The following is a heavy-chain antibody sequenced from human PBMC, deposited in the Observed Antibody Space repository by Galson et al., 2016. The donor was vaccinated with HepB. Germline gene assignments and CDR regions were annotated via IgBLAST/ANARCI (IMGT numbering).Heavy chain of an antibody. J-gene: IGHJ3*02. CDR3: ARPRRLPLGEFAGFDI. CDR2: IYHSGNT. V-gene: IGHV4-39*01. D-gene: IGHD3-16*01. Sequence: SETLSLTCTVSGDSFRRTDYSWGWIRQSPGKGLEWIGNIYHSGNTHYKPSLRSRVTISVDTSKNQFSLKLSSVTAADTAVYYCARPRRLPLGEFAGFDIWGQGTVVTVSS. CDR1: GDSFRRTDYS.